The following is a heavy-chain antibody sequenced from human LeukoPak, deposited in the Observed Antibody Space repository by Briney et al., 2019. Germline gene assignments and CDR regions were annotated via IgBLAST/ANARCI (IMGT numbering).Heavy chain of an antibody. V-gene: IGHV4-59*01. CDR3: ARGAQPYYDILTGYVSLRYGMDV. Sequence: PPETLSLTCPVSGGSISSYYWSWIRQPPGKVLEWIGSIYYSGTNNYNPSLKSRVTISVDTSKNQFSLKLSSVTAADTAVYYCARGAQPYYDILTGYVSLRYGMDVWGQGTTVTVSS. CDR2: IYYSGTN. CDR1: GGSISSYY. D-gene: IGHD3-9*01. J-gene: IGHJ6*02.